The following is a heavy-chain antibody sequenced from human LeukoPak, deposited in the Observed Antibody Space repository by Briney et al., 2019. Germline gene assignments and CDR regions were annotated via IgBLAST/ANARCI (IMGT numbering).Heavy chain of an antibody. CDR1: EFSVGSNY. Sequence: GGSLRLSCAASEFSVGSNYMTWVRQAPGKGLEWVSLIYSGGSTYYADSVKGRFTISRDNSKNTLYLQMNSLKTEDTAVYYCTTGIRRVDYWGQGTLVTVSS. V-gene: IGHV3-66*01. J-gene: IGHJ4*02. D-gene: IGHD3-3*02. CDR3: TTGIRRVDY. CDR2: IYSGGST.